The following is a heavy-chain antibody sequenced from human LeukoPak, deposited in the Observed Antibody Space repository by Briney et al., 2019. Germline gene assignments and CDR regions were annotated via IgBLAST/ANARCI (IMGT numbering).Heavy chain of an antibody. J-gene: IGHJ6*03. Sequence: PSETLSLTCAVSGASISRGGYSWNWIRQPPGKGLEWIGHIYHSGSTYYNPSLKSRVTISVDTSKNQFSLKLSSVTAADTAVYYCARWLDGGHRVRDYYYMDVWGKGTTVTVSS. CDR1: GASISRGGYS. D-gene: IGHD3-16*01. V-gene: IGHV4-30-4*07. CDR2: IYHSGST. CDR3: ARWLDGGHRVRDYYYMDV.